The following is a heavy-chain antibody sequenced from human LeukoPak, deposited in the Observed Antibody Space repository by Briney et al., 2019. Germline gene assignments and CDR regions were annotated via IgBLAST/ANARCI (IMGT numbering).Heavy chain of an antibody. CDR2: INPSGGCT. D-gene: IGHD1-14*01. CDR3: ARDLRDNEPEVSDY. CDR1: GYTFTRYY. Sequence: ASVKVSCKASGYTFTRYYMHWVRQAPGQGLAWMGMINPSGGCTSYAQKFQGRVTMIRDMSTSTVYIEVRSLRCEDTAVYYCARDLRDNEPEVSDYWGQGTLVTVSS. V-gene: IGHV1-46*01. J-gene: IGHJ4*02.